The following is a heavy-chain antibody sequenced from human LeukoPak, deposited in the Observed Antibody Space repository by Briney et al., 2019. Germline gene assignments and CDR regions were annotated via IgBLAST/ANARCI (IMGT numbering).Heavy chain of an antibody. CDR3: ARGVVVPAAKSYYYYMDV. J-gene: IGHJ6*03. CDR1: GYTFTSCD. V-gene: IGHV1-8*01. CDR2: MNPNSGDT. D-gene: IGHD2-2*01. Sequence: ASVKVSCKASGYTFTSCDVHWVRQATGQGLEWMGWMNPNSGDTGYSQKFQGRVTMTRNTSISTAYMELSSLRSEDTAVYYCARGVVVPAAKSYYYYMDVWGKGTTVTVSS.